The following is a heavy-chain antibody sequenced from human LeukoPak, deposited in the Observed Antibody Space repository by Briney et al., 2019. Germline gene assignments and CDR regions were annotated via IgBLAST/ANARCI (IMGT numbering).Heavy chain of an antibody. CDR2: ISSSSSTI. CDR3: TRVRNGYSSDY. Sequence: GGSLRLSCAASGFTFSTYSMNWVRQAPGKGLQWVSYISSSSSTIYDADSVRGRFTISRDNAKNSLYLQMNSLRDDDTAVYYCTRVRNGYSSDYWGQGTLVTVSS. J-gene: IGHJ4*02. D-gene: IGHD1-14*01. V-gene: IGHV3-48*02. CDR1: GFTFSTYS.